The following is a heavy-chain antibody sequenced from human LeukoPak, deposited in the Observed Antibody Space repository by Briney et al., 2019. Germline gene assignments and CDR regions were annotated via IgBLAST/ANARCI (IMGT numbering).Heavy chain of an antibody. CDR1: GFTFSDYY. J-gene: IGHJ4*02. D-gene: IGHD1-26*01. V-gene: IGHV3-7*01. Sequence: PGGSLRLSCAASGFTFSDYYMSWIRQAPGKGLEWVANIKQDGREKYYVDSVKGRSTISRDNAKNSLYLQMNSLRVEDTAVYYCAKYSGSFDFDYWGQGTLVTVSS. CDR3: AKYSGSFDFDY. CDR2: IKQDGREK.